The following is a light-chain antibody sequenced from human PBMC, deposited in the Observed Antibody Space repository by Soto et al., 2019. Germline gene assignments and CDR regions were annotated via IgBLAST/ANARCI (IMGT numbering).Light chain of an antibody. CDR2: LEGSGSY. CDR1: SGHSSYN. Sequence: QPVLTQSSSASASLGSSVKLTCTLSSGHSSYNIAWHQQQPGKAPRYLMKLEGSGSYNKGSGVPDRFSGSSSGADRYLTISNLQFEDEADYYCETWDSNSWVFGGGTKLTVL. J-gene: IGLJ3*02. V-gene: IGLV4-60*02. CDR3: ETWDSNSWV.